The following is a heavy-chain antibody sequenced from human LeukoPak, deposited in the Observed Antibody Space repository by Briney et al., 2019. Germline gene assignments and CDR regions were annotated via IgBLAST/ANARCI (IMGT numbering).Heavy chain of an antibody. J-gene: IGHJ4*02. V-gene: IGHV3-9*01. CDR1: EFMFDDYA. CDR2: ISWNSGSI. CDR3: AKDTGYYYDSSGTTDY. Sequence: GRSLRLSCAASEFMFDDYAMHWVRQAPGKGLEWVSGISWNSGSIGYADSVKGRFTISRDNAKNSLYLQMNSLRAEDTALYYCAKDTGYYYDSSGTTDYWGQGTLVTVSS. D-gene: IGHD3-22*01.